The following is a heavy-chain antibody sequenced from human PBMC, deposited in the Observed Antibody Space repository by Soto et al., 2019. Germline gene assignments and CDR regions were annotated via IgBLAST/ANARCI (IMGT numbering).Heavy chain of an antibody. V-gene: IGHV4-30-2*01. J-gene: IGHJ5*02. CDR3: ARDLSVGVGWFDP. CDR1: GGXISSGGYS. CDR2: IYHSGST. Sequence: XLYLTCAISGGXISSGGYSWSWIRQPPGKGLDWIVYIYHSGSTYYNTSLKRRVTISVDRSKNQFSLKLSSVTAADTDVYYCARDLSVGVGWFDPWGQGTLVTVSS.